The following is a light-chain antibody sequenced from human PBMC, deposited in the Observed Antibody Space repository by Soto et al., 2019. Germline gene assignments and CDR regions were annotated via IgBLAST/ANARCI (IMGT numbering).Light chain of an antibody. CDR3: QQSYSTPPT. CDR1: QSISSH. CDR2: AAS. Sequence: DIQMTQSPSSLSASIGDRVTITSRASQSISSHLNWYQHKPGIAPKLLIYAASTLRTGVPSRFSGSGSGTDFTLTISSLQPEDFATYYCQQSYSTPPTFGQGTKVEI. V-gene: IGKV1-39*01. J-gene: IGKJ1*01.